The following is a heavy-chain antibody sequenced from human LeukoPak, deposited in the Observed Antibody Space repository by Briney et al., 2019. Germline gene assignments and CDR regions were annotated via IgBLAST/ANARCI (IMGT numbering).Heavy chain of an antibody. V-gene: IGHV3-11*01. D-gene: IGHD6-13*01. CDR3: AREAYSSNALDY. J-gene: IGHJ4*02. CDR1: GFTFSDYY. Sequence: GGSLRLSCAASGFTFSDYYMSWIRQAPGKGLEWVSYISSSGSTIYYADSVKGRFTISRDNAKNSLYLQMNSLRAEDTAVYHCAREAYSSNALDYWGQGTLVTVSS. CDR2: ISSSGSTI.